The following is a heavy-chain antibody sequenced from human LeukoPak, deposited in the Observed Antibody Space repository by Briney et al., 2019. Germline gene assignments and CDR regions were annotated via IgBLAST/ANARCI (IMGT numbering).Heavy chain of an antibody. J-gene: IGHJ6*02. CDR3: AADPRSPSEGSSSFYYGMDV. CDR1: GFTFTSSA. V-gene: IGHV1-58*02. D-gene: IGHD6-6*01. Sequence: SVKVSCKASGFTFTSSAMQWVRQARGQRLEWIGWIVVGSGNTNYAQKFEERVTITRDMATSTASMELRSLRSDDTAVYYCAADPRSPSEGSSSFYYGMDVWGQGTTVTVSS. CDR2: IVVGSGNT.